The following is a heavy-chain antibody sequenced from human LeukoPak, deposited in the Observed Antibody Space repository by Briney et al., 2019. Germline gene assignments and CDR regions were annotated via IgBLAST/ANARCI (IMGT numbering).Heavy chain of an antibody. CDR3: ARGAPPQN. Sequence: SETLSLTCTVSGGSISSSSYYWGWIRQPPGRGLEWIGSVYYTGASYYNPSLKSRVTISIDTSKNHFSLNLTSVTAADTAVYYCARGAPPQNWGQGALVTVSS. CDR1: GGSISSSSYY. CDR2: VYYTGAS. J-gene: IGHJ4*02. V-gene: IGHV4-39*07.